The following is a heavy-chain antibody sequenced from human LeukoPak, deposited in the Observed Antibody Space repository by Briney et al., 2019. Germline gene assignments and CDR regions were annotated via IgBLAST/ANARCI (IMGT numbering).Heavy chain of an antibody. J-gene: IGHJ4*02. CDR3: ARDEVAGTYYFDN. V-gene: IGHV1-46*01. Sequence: ASVKVSCKASGYTFTNHYMHWVRQAPGQGLEWRGIINPGGGSTSYPQKFQGRVTMTRDTSTSTVYMELSSLRSEDTAFYFCARDEVAGTYYFDNWGQGTLVTVSS. CDR1: GYTFTNHY. D-gene: IGHD6-19*01. CDR2: INPGGGST.